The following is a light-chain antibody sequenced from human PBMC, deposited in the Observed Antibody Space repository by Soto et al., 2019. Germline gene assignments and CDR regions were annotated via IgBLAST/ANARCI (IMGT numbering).Light chain of an antibody. CDR1: QSVSSSY. CDR2: GAS. J-gene: IGKJ2*01. Sequence: EIVLTQSPGTLSLSPGERATLSCMARQSVSSSYLAWYQQKPGQAPRLLIYGASSRATGIPDRFSGSGSGTAFTLTISRLEPEAFAVYSCQQYGSSPPMYTFGQGTKLEIK. V-gene: IGKV3-20*01. CDR3: QQYGSSPPMYT.